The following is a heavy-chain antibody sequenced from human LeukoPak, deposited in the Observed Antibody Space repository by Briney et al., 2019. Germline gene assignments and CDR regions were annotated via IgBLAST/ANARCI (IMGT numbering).Heavy chain of an antibody. CDR1: GGAISDYY. J-gene: IGHJ3*02. Sequence: SETLSLTCTVSGGAISDYYWNWIRQPPGKGLEWVGFLYNSVSTKYNSSLTSRVTISLDMSKRQFSLKLTSVTAADTAVYYCARGVTSPLDAFDIWGQGTTVTVSS. D-gene: IGHD1-26*01. V-gene: IGHV4-59*01. CDR3: ARGVTSPLDAFDI. CDR2: LYNSVST.